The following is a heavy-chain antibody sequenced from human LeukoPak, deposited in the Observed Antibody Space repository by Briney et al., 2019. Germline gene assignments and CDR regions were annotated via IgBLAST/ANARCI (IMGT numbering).Heavy chain of an antibody. Sequence: TGGSLRLSCAASGFIFSSYGMSWVRQAPGKGLEWVANIKQDGSEKYYVDSVKGRFTISRDNAKNSLYLQMNSLRAEDTAVYYCAELGITMIGGVWGKGTTVTISS. J-gene: IGHJ6*04. CDR3: AELGITMIGGV. CDR1: GFIFSSYG. CDR2: IKQDGSEK. V-gene: IGHV3-7*01. D-gene: IGHD3-10*02.